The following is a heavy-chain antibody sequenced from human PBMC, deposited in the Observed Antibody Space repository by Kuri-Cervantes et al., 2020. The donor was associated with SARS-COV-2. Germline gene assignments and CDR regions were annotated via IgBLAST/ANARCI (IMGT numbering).Heavy chain of an antibody. V-gene: IGHV3-21*01. D-gene: IGHD6-19*01. CDR2: ISTSSRYV. CDR3: ASTSIAVAGTNWFDP. CDR1: EFTFRSYG. J-gene: IGHJ5*02. Sequence: GGSLRLSCAASEFTFRSYGMHWVRQTPGKGLEWVSSISTSSRYVYYADSVRGRFTTSRDNSKNTLYLQMNSLRAEDTAVYYCASTSIAVAGTNWFDPWGQGTLVTVSS.